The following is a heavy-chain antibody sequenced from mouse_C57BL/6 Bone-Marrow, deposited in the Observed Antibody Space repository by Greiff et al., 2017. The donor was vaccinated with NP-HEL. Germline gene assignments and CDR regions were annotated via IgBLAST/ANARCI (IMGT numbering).Heavy chain of an antibody. Sequence: EVKLMESGGDLVKPGGSLKLSCAASGFTFSSYGMSWVRQTPDKRLEWVATISSGGSSTYYPDSVQGRFTISRDNAKNTLYLQMSSLKSEDTAMYYCARPPSYYYGSSSWFAYWGQGTLVTVSA. J-gene: IGHJ3*01. V-gene: IGHV5-6*01. CDR2: ISSGGSST. CDR1: GFTFSSYG. D-gene: IGHD1-1*01. CDR3: ARPPSYYYGSSSWFAY.